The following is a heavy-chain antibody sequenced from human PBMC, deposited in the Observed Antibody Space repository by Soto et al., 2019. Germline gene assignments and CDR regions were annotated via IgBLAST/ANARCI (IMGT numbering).Heavy chain of an antibody. CDR3: AREGGYKKDAFDI. CDR1: GASINSGDYY. J-gene: IGHJ3*02. D-gene: IGHD5-12*01. Sequence: QVQLQESGPGLVKPPQTLSLTCTVSGASINSGDYYWTWIRQYPGKGLEWIGYIYYSGSAYYNPSLKSRFTISVDTSNNQFSLKLSSVTAADTAVYYCAREGGYKKDAFDIWGQGTMVTVSS. CDR2: IYYSGSA. V-gene: IGHV4-31*03.